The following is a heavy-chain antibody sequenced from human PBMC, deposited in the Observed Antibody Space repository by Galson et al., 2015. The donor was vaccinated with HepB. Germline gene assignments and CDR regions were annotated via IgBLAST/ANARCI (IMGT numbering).Heavy chain of an antibody. D-gene: IGHD4-17*01. J-gene: IGHJ4*02. CDR1: GASLSSYY. CDR2: IYITGST. V-gene: IGHV4-4*07. Sequence: LTCTVYGASLSSYYWSWIRQSAGKGLEWIGRIYITGSTNYNPSLKSRVTMSVDTSKNQFSLRLNSVTVADTAVYYCARDPYGDLDLDFWGQGTLVTVSS. CDR3: ARDPYGDLDLDF.